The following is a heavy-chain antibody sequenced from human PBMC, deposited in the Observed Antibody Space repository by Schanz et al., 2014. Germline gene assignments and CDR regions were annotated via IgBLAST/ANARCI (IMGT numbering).Heavy chain of an antibody. CDR2: IYSGGTT. CDR3: ARGGCTNGLCYYYYGLDV. D-gene: IGHD2-8*01. Sequence: EVQLVESGGGLVQPGGSLRLSCAASGFTVSSNYMSWVRQAPGKGLEWVSVIYSGGTTYYADSVKGRFTISRDNSKNTLYLQMNSLRAEDTAVYYCARGGCTNGLCYYYYGLDVWGQGTTVIVSS. J-gene: IGHJ6*02. V-gene: IGHV3-66*01. CDR1: GFTVSSNY.